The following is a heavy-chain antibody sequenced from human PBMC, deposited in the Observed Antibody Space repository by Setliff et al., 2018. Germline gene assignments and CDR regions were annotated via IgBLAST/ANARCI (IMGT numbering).Heavy chain of an antibody. V-gene: IGHV4-34*01. CDR2: ISHSGDP. CDR3: ARGDSSGNNYPVLDY. CDR1: GGSFSGYH. Sequence: SETLSLTCAVYGGSFSGYHWSWIRQPPGKGLEWIGEISHSGDPNYNPSLRSRVTISADSSKSQFFLRLTSVTAADTAIYYCARGDSSGNNYPVLDYWGQGTLVTVSS. J-gene: IGHJ4*02. D-gene: IGHD5-18*01.